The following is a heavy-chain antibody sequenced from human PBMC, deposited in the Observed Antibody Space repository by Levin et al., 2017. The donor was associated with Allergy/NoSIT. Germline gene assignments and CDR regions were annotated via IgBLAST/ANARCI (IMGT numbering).Heavy chain of an antibody. V-gene: IGHV3-30*04. CDR3: ARDMRAWGVVVINGDNDY. CDR1: GFTFSNYA. Sequence: PGGSLRLSCAASGFTFSNYAMHWVRQAPGKGLEWVAAISYDDSKKYYADSMRGRFIISRDNSKNTLYLQMNSLRAEDTAVYYCARDMRAWGVVVINGDNDYWGQGTLVTVSS. J-gene: IGHJ4*02. D-gene: IGHD3-22*01. CDR2: ISYDDSKK.